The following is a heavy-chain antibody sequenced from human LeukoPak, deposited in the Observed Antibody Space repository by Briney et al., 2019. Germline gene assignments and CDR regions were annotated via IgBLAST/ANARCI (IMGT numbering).Heavy chain of an antibody. CDR3: ARDLTGGVDY. D-gene: IGHD1-14*01. CDR1: GFTFSSYG. Sequence: GRSLRLSCAASGFTFSSYGMHWVRQAPGKGLEWVAVISYDGSNKYYADSVKGRFTISRDNSKNTLYLQMNSLRAEDTAVYYCARDLTGGVDYWGQGTLVTVSS. CDR2: ISYDGSNK. V-gene: IGHV3-30*03. J-gene: IGHJ4*02.